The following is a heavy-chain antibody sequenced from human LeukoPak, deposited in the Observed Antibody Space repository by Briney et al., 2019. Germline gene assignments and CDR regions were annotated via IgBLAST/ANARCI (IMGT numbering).Heavy chain of an antibody. CDR3: ARAHAQYVLPWFGELLHGGMDV. CDR1: GGSFSGYY. CDR2: INHSGST. Sequence: SETLSLTCAVYGGSFSGYYWSWIRQPPGKGLEWIGEINHSGSTNYNPSLKSRVTISVDTSKNQFSLKLSSVTAADTAVYYCARAHAQYVLPWFGELLHGGMDVWGQGTTVTVSS. V-gene: IGHV4-34*01. J-gene: IGHJ6*02. D-gene: IGHD3-10*01.